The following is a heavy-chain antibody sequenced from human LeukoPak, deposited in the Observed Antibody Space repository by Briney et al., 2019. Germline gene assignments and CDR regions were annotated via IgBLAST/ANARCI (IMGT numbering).Heavy chain of an antibody. J-gene: IGHJ4*02. CDR3: ARRELTRKRFFDF. Sequence: GEFLKISCQASGYTFTNYWIGWGRQMPGKGLEWMGIIYPGDSDTKYSPSFQGQVTMSADRSIRTAYLQWSSLKASDTAMYYCARRELTRKRFFDFWGQGTLVTVS. CDR1: GYTFTNYW. D-gene: IGHD3-10*01. CDR2: IYPGDSDT. V-gene: IGHV5-51*01.